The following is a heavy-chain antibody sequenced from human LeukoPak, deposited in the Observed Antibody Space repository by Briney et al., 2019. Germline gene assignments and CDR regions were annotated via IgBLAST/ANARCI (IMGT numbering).Heavy chain of an antibody. J-gene: IGHJ5*02. CDR3: AREGYSSSWYWFDP. CDR1: GYTFTSYA. D-gene: IGHD6-13*01. Sequence: GASVKVSCKASGYTFTSYAMHWVRQAPGQRLDWMGWINAGNGNTKYSQKFKGRVTITRDTSASTAYMELSSLRSEDMAVYYCAREGYSSSWYWFDPWGQGTLVTVSS. CDR2: INAGNGNT. V-gene: IGHV1-3*01.